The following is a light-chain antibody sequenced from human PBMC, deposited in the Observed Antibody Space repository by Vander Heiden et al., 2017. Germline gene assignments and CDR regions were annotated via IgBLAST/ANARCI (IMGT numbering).Light chain of an antibody. CDR2: WAS. CDR1: QGVLYSSNNENY. CDR3: HQYYSTPWT. J-gene: IGKJ1*01. V-gene: IGKV4-1*01. Sequence: DIVMTQSPDSLAVSLGERATINCKSSQGVLYSSNNENYLAWYQQKPGQPPKLLIYWASTRESGVPDRFSGSGSGTDFTLTISSLQAEDVAVYYCHQYYSTPWTFGQGTKVEIK.